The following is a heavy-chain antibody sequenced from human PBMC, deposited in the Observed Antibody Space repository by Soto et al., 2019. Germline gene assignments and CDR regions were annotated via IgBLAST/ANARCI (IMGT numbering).Heavy chain of an antibody. CDR3: AGGHHCSGGSCVFDY. J-gene: IGHJ4*02. Sequence: EVQLVESGGGLVKPGGSLRLSCAASGFTFSSYSMNWVRQAPGKGLEWVSSISSSSSYIYYADSVKGRFTISRDNPKNSLFLQMNSLSAEDTVVYYCAGGHHCSGGSCVFDYWGQGTLVTVSS. D-gene: IGHD2-15*01. CDR1: GFTFSSYS. V-gene: IGHV3-21*01. CDR2: ISSSSSYI.